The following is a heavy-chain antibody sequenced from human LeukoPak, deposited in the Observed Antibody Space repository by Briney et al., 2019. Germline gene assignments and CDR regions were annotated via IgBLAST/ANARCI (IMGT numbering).Heavy chain of an antibody. J-gene: IGHJ4*02. CDR1: GFTFSTYA. CDR2: ISSSGTTI. CDR3: ARDPGKAKSEGYFDY. Sequence: QTGGSLRLSCAASGFTFSTYAMTWLRQAPGKGLEWVSYISSSGTTIYYADSVKGRFTISRDNAKNSLYLQMNSLRAGDAAVYYCARDPGKAKSEGYFDYWGQGTLVTVSS. V-gene: IGHV3-48*04.